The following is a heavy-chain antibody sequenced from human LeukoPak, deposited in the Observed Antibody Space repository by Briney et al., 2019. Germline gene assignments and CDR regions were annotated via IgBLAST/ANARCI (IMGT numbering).Heavy chain of an antibody. V-gene: IGHV4-31*03. CDR3: ARERSSWYGSHNWFDP. J-gene: IGHJ5*02. D-gene: IGHD6-13*01. CDR1: GGSISSGGYY. CDR2: IYYSGST. Sequence: KPSPTLSLTCTVSGGSISSGGYYWSWIRQHPGKGLEWIGYIYYSGSTYYNPSLKSRVTISVDTSKNQFSLKLSSVTAADTAVYYCARERSSWYGSHNWFDPWGQGTLVTVSS.